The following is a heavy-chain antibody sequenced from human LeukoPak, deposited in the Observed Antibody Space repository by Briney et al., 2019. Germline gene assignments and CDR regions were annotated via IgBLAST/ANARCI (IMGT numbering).Heavy chain of an antibody. Sequence: ASVKVSCKASGYTFTSYGISWVRQAPGQGLEWMGWISAYNDNTNYAQKLQGRVTMITDTSTSTAYMELRSLISDDTAVYYCARGRYCISSTCSNAGDYFDYWGQGTLVTVSS. D-gene: IGHD2-2*01. CDR1: GYTFTSYG. CDR2: ISAYNDNT. V-gene: IGHV1-18*01. J-gene: IGHJ4*02. CDR3: ARGRYCISSTCSNAGDYFDY.